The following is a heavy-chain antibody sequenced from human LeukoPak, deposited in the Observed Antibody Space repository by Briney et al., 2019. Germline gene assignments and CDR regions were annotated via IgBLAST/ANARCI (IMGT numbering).Heavy chain of an antibody. CDR2: FDPEDGET. CDR1: GYTLTELS. Sequence: ASVTVSCKVSGYTLTELSMHWVRQAPGKGLEWMGGFDPEDGETIYAQKFQGRVTMTEDTSTDTAYMELSSLRSEDTAVYYCATDPEDYGDELDAFDIWGQGTMVTVSS. J-gene: IGHJ3*02. CDR3: ATDPEDYGDELDAFDI. V-gene: IGHV1-24*01. D-gene: IGHD4-17*01.